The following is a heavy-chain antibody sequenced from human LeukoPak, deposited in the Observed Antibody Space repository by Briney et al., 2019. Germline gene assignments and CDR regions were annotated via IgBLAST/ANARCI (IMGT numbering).Heavy chain of an antibody. J-gene: IGHJ4*02. CDR1: GYTFTGYY. V-gene: IGHV1-2*02. CDR2: INPNSGGT. D-gene: IGHD3-22*01. Sequence: ASVKVSCKASGYTFTGYYMHWVRQAPGQGLEWMGWINPNSGGTNYAQKFQGRVTMTRDTSISTAYMELSRLGSDDTAVYYCARGSPRDSSGYYPPFYFDYWGQGTLVTVSS. CDR3: ARGSPRDSSGYYPPFYFDY.